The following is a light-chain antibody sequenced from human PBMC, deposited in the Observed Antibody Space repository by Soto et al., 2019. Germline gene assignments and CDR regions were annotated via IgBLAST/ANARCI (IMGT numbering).Light chain of an antibody. Sequence: EIVLTQSPGTLSLSPGERATLSCRASQSVSSSYLAWYQQKPGQAPRLLIYGASSRATGIPDRFSGSESGKAVNLTISRREPEDFAVYYCHQYGSSPPWTFGQGNKVEIK. CDR2: GAS. V-gene: IGKV3-20*01. J-gene: IGKJ1*01. CDR1: QSVSSSY. CDR3: HQYGSSPPWT.